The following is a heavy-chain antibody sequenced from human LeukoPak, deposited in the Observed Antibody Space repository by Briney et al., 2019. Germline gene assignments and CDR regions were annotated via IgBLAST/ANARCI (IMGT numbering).Heavy chain of an antibody. CDR2: IYYSGST. J-gene: IGHJ4*02. Sequence: SETLPLTCTVSGGSISSSSYYWGWIRQPPGKGLEWIGSIYYSGSTYYNPSLKSRVTISVDTSKNQFSLKLSSVTAADTAVYYCARHIPYGGNHAPDYWGQGTLVTVSS. V-gene: IGHV4-39*01. CDR1: GGSISSSSYY. D-gene: IGHD4-23*01. CDR3: ARHIPYGGNHAPDY.